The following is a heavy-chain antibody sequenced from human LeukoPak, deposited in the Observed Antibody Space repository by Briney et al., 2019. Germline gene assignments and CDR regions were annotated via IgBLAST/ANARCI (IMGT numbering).Heavy chain of an antibody. CDR2: ISWNSGSI. CDR1: GFTFDDYA. D-gene: IGHD6-13*01. Sequence: PGRSLRLSCAASGFTFDDYAMHWVRQAPGKGLEWVSGISWNSGSIGYADSVKGRFTISRDNAKNSLYLQMNSLRAEDTALYYCATGLGSWYYYYGMDVWGQGTTVTVSS. CDR3: ATGLGSWYYYYGMDV. J-gene: IGHJ6*02. V-gene: IGHV3-9*01.